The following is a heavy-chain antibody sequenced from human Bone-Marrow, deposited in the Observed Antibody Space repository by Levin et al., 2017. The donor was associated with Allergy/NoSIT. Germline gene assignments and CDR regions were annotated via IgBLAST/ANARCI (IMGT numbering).Heavy chain of an antibody. CDR2: IDSIADGGAT. CDR3: ALGTTVTTCFDN. CDR1: GFTFSRTW. Sequence: GESLKISCAASGFTFSRTWMSWVRQTPGKGLEWVGRIDSIADGGATNYAAPVKGRFTISRDDSKNTLYLQIDSLRTEDTGLYYCALGTTVTTCFDNWGQGTLVTVSS. V-gene: IGHV3-15*04. J-gene: IGHJ4*02. D-gene: IGHD4-17*01.